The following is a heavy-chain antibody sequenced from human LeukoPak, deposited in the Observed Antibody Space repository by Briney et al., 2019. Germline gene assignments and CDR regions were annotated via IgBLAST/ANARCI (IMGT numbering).Heavy chain of an antibody. J-gene: IGHJ3*02. Sequence: GGSLRLSCAASGFTFSSYAMSWVRQAPGKGLEWVSIIYSGGSTYYADSVKGRFTISRDNSKNTLYLQMHSLRAEDTAVYYCARDPGDDAFDIWGQGTMVTVSS. CDR2: IYSGGST. CDR1: GFTFSSYA. V-gene: IGHV3-53*01. CDR3: ARDPGDDAFDI. D-gene: IGHD3-16*01.